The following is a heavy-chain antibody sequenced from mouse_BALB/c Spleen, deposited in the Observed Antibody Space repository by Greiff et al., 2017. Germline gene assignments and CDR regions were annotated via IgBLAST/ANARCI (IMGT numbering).Heavy chain of an antibody. CDR3: ARSDGSSYGWFAY. V-gene: IGHV3-8*02. CDR2: ISYSGST. Sequence: EVQLQESGPSLVKPSQTLSLTCSVTGDSITSGYWNWIRKFPGNKLEYMGYISYSGSTYYNPSLKSRISITRDTSKNQYYLQLNSVTTEDTATYYCARSDGSSYGWFAYWGQGTLVTVSA. J-gene: IGHJ3*01. CDR1: GDSITSGY. D-gene: IGHD1-1*01.